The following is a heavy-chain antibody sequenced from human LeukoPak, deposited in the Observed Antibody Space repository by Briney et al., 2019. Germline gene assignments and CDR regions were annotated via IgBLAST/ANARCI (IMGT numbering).Heavy chain of an antibody. CDR2: ISSSSSYI. D-gene: IGHD3-10*01. CDR1: GFTFSSYG. Sequence: GGSLRLSCAASGFTFSSYGMHWVRQAPGKGLEWVSSISSSSSYIYYADSVKGRFTISRDNAKNSLYLQMNSLRAEDTAVYYCAREDSYYYGSGSYPFDYWGQGTLVTVSS. V-gene: IGHV3-21*01. J-gene: IGHJ4*02. CDR3: AREDSYYYGSGSYPFDY.